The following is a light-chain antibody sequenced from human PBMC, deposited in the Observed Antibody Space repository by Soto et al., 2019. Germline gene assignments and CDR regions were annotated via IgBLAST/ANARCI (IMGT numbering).Light chain of an antibody. Sequence: ELVLTQSPRTLSLSLGELATLSCSAIQSVSSSSLAWYQQSLVQAPRLLTYGASSRATGIPDRFSGSGSGTDFTLTISRLEPEDFAVYYCQQYGSSLGVTFGGGTKVDIK. CDR2: GAS. CDR3: QQYGSSLGVT. CDR1: QSVSSSS. J-gene: IGKJ4*01. V-gene: IGKV3-20*01.